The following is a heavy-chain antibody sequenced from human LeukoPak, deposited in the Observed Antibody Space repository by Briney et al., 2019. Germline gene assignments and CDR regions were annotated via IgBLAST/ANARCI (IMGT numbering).Heavy chain of an antibody. CDR1: GFTFSSYW. D-gene: IGHD6-13*01. CDR3: AREASSSWWGFDY. CDR2: IKQDGSEK. Sequence: GGSLRLSCAASGFTFSSYWMSWVRQAPGKGLEWVANIKQDGSEKYYVDSVKGRFTISRDNAKNSLYLQMNSLRAEDTAAYYCAREASSSWWGFDYWGQGTLVTVSS. J-gene: IGHJ4*02. V-gene: IGHV3-7*03.